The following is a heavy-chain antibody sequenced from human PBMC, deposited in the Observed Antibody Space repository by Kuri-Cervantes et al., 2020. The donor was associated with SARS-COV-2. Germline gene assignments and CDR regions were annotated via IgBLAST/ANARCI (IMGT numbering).Heavy chain of an antibody. D-gene: IGHD6-19*01. CDR2: FSGNDGNT. CDR1: GFTLSTYA. J-gene: IGHJ4*02. Sequence: GGSLRLSCAASGFTLSTYAMRGVRQARGEGLEGVSGFSGNDGNTYYADSVKGRFTISRDNSKNTLFLQMNSLRAEDTALYYCAKDFYSSGWSSLSHWGQGTLVTVSS. CDR3: AKDFYSSGWSSLSH. V-gene: IGHV3-23*01.